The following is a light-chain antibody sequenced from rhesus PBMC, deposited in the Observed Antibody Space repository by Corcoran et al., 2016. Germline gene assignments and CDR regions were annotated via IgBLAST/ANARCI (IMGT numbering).Light chain of an antibody. V-gene: IGKV1-36*02. CDR1: QGISDY. Sequence: DIQMTQSPSSLSESVGDRVTITCRASQGISDYLSWYQQKPGKPPKRLISAAPSLESGVPSRFSGSGSGTEFTLTISSLQPEDFSTYYCLQSYVTPLTFGGGTKVELK. CDR2: AAP. J-gene: IGKJ4*01. CDR3: LQSYVTPLT.